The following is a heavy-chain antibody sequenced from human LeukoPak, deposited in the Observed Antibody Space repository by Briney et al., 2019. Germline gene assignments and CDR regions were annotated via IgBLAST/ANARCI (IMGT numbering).Heavy chain of an antibody. CDR1: GFTFSSYA. Sequence: GGSLRLSCAASGFTFSSYAMSWVRQAPGKGLEWVSAISGSGGSTYYADSMKGRFTISRDNSKNTLYLQMNSLRAEDTAVYYCAKTLGYCSGGSCYSGVIDYWGQGTLVTVSS. V-gene: IGHV3-23*01. D-gene: IGHD2-15*01. J-gene: IGHJ4*02. CDR2: ISGSGGST. CDR3: AKTLGYCSGGSCYSGVIDY.